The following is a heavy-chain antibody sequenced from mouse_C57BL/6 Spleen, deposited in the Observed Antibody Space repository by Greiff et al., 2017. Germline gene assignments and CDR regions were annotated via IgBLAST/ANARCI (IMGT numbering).Heavy chain of an antibody. CDR1: GYTFTSYW. V-gene: IGHV1-69*01. D-gene: IGHD2-2*01. CDR2: IDPSDSYT. Sequence: VQLQQPGAELVMPGASVKLSCKASGYTFTSYWMHWVKQRPGQGLEWIGEIDPSDSYTNYNQKFKGKSTLTVDKSSSTAYMQLSSLTSEDSAVYYCYTMVTTDYAMDYWGQGTSVTVSS. CDR3: YTMVTTDYAMDY. J-gene: IGHJ4*01.